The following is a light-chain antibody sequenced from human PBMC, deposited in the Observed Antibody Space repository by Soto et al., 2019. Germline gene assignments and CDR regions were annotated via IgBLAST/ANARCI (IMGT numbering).Light chain of an antibody. V-gene: IGKV3-20*01. CDR1: QSVSTSY. J-gene: IGKJ1*01. CDR3: QQYGSSPRT. Sequence: EIVFTQSPGTLSLSPGERATLSCRAGQSVSTSYLAWYQQKPGQAPRLLIYGASSRATGIPDRFSGSGSGTDFTLTISRLEPEDFAVYYCQQYGSSPRTFGQGTKVDIK. CDR2: GAS.